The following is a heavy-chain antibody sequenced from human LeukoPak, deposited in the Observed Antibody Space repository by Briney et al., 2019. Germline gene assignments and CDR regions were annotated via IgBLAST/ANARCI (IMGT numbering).Heavy chain of an antibody. CDR1: GFTFSDCD. J-gene: IGHJ4*02. CDR2: ISYRSSPI. D-gene: IGHD6-13*01. V-gene: IGHV3-21*01. Sequence: GVLRLSCTASGFTFSDCDMRWARQARGRGLEGVSSISYRSSPIYYADSVKGRFTLSRDNAKNSLYLQMDSLRAGDTAVYYCARAYPPLRTAAAGDQWAQGTLVTVSS. CDR3: ARAYPPLRTAAAGDQ.